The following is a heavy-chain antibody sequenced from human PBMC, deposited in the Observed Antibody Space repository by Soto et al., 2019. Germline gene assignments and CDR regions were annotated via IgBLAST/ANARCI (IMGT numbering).Heavy chain of an antibody. J-gene: IGHJ4*02. Sequence: QITLKESGPTLVKPTQTLTLTCTFSGFSLSTSGVGVGWIRQPPGKALEWLALIYWDDDKRYSPSLKSRLTLTKAASKNQVALTMTNMDPVDTATYYCAHSLYYDSRGRYFNYWGQGTLVTVSS. CDR1: GFSLSTSGVG. V-gene: IGHV2-5*02. CDR2: IYWDDDK. D-gene: IGHD3-22*01. CDR3: AHSLYYDSRGRYFNY.